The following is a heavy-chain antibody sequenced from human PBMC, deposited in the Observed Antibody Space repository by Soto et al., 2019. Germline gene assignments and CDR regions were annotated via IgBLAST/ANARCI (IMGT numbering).Heavy chain of an antibody. Sequence: GASVKVSCKTSGGAFSSYAISWVRQAPGQGLEWMGGIVPILRRADYAQKFQGRVTVTADEAASTAYMELTSLRSEDTAVYYCARDHKLGLWLGSYYYGMDVWGQGTTVTVSS. CDR3: ARDHKLGLWLGSYYYGMDV. CDR2: IVPILRRA. V-gene: IGHV1-69*10. J-gene: IGHJ6*02. D-gene: IGHD5-18*01. CDR1: GGAFSSYA.